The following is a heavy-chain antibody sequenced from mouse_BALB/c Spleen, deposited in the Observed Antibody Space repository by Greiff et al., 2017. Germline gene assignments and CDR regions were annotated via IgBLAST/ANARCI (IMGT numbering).Heavy chain of an antibody. CDR3: ASGRLLDY. V-gene: IGHV1-7*01. J-gene: IGHJ2*01. CDR2: INPSTGYT. D-gene: IGHD2-13*01. Sequence: QVQLKESGAELAKPGASVKMSCKASGYTFTSYWMHWVKQRPGQGLEWIGYINPSTGYTEYNQKFKDKATLTADKSSSTAYMQLSSLTSEDSAVYYCASGRLLDYWGQGTTLTVSS. CDR1: GYTFTSYW.